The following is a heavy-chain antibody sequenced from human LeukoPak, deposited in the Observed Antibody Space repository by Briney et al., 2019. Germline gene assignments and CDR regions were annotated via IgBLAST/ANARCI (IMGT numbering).Heavy chain of an antibody. J-gene: IGHJ6*03. D-gene: IGHD2-2*01. V-gene: IGHV6-1*01. CDR3: ARAPVVPAPPDYYYYMDV. Sequence: SQTLSLTCAISGDSVSSHSAAWNWIRQSPSRGLEWLGRTYYRSKWYNDYAVSVKSRITINPDTSKNQFSLQLNSVTVEDTAVYYCARAPVVPAPPDYYYYMDVWGKGTTVTVSS. CDR1: GDSVSSHSAA. CDR2: TYYRSKWYN.